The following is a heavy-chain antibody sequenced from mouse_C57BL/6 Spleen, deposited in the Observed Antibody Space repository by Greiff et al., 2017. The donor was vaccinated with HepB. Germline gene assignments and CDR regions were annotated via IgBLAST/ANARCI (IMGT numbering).Heavy chain of an antibody. CDR2: INPDSSTI. V-gene: IGHV4-1*01. CDR1: GIDFSRYW. CDR3: ARLSYYYGSSYYFDY. J-gene: IGHJ2*01. D-gene: IGHD1-1*01. Sequence: EVQLVESGGGLVQPGGSLKLSCAASGIDFSRYWMSWVRRAPGKGLEWIGEINPDSSTINYAPSLKDKFIISRDNAKNTLYLQMSKVRSEDTALYYCARLSYYYGSSYYFDYWGQGTTLTVSS.